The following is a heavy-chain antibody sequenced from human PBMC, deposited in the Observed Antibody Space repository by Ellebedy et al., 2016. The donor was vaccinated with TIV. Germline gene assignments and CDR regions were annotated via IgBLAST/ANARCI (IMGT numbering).Heavy chain of an antibody. CDR2: ISSDGSDK. D-gene: IGHD3-22*01. Sequence: GGSLRLXCAASGFIFTAYSMNWVRQAPGKGLEWVAVISSDGSDKYYADSVKGRFTISRDNSKNTLYLQMNSLRAEDTAVYYCAKGVYDSSLSGLDVWGQGTTVTVSS. V-gene: IGHV3-30*18. J-gene: IGHJ6*02. CDR3: AKGVYDSSLSGLDV. CDR1: GFIFTAYS.